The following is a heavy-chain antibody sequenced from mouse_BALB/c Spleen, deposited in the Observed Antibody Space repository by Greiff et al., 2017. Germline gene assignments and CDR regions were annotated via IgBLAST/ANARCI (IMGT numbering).Heavy chain of an antibody. J-gene: IGHJ4*01. V-gene: IGHV5-17*02. Sequence: EVQGVESGGGLVQPGGSRKLSCAASGFTFSSFGMHWVRQAPEKGLEWVAYISSGSSTIYYADTVKGRFTISRDNPKNTLFLQMTSLRSEDTAMYYCARPGELQAMDYWGQGTSVTVSS. CDR2: ISSGSSTI. CDR3: ARPGELQAMDY. D-gene: IGHD2-1*01. CDR1: GFTFSSFG.